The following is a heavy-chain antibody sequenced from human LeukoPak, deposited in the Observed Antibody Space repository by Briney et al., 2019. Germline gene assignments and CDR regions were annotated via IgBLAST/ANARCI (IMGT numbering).Heavy chain of an antibody. CDR1: GGSISSSSCY. Sequence: SETLSLTCTVSGGSISSSSCYWGWIRQPPGKGLEWIGSIYYSGSTYYNPSLKSRVTISVDTSKNQFSLKLSSVTAADTAVYYCARRKIVGATLLDYWGQGTLVTVSS. D-gene: IGHD1-26*01. V-gene: IGHV4-39*01. CDR3: ARRKIVGATLLDY. CDR2: IYYSGST. J-gene: IGHJ4*02.